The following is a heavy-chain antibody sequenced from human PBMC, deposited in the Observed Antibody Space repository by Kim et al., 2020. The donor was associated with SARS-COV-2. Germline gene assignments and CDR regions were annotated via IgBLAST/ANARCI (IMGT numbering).Heavy chain of an antibody. V-gene: IGHV3-74*01. CDR3: VRDRTAWD. D-gene: IGHD2-2*01. CDR2: IFSDGNS. CDR1: GFTFTTYW. Sequence: GGSLRLSCAASGFTFTTYWIHWVRQAPGKGLVWVARIFSDGNSAYADSVQGRFTISRDNAKRTVSLQMNSLRVEDTAVYYCVRDRTAWDWGQGTPVSVSS. J-gene: IGHJ4*02.